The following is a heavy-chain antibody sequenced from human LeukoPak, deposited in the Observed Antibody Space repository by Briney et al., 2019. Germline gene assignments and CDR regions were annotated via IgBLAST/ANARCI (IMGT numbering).Heavy chain of an antibody. V-gene: IGHV3-30*18. D-gene: IGHD2-8*01. CDR1: GFTFSSYG. CDR2: ISYDGSNK. CDR3: AKDLMVTHYYYGMDV. J-gene: IGHJ6*02. Sequence: PGRSLRLSCAASGFTFSSYGMHWVRQAPDKGLEWVAVISYDGSNKYYADSVKGRFTISRDNSKNTLYLQMNSLRAEDTAVYYCAKDLMVTHYYYGMDVWGQGTTVTVSS.